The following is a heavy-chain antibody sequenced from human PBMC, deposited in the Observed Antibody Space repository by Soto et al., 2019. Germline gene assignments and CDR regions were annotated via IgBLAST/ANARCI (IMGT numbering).Heavy chain of an antibody. V-gene: IGHV3-7*03. J-gene: IGHJ3*02. Sequence: RLSCAASGFTFSSYWMSRVRQAPGKGLEWVANIKQDGSEKYYVDSVKGRFTISRDNAKNSLYLQMNSLRAEDTAVYYCARASTFYYDSSGPLDAFDIWGQGTMVTVSS. CDR2: IKQDGSEK. CDR1: GFTFSSYW. D-gene: IGHD3-22*01. CDR3: ARASTFYYDSSGPLDAFDI.